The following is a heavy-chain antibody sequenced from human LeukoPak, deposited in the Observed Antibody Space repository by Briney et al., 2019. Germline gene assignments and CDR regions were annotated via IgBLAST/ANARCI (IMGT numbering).Heavy chain of an antibody. CDR3: ARVAQVSDYRIKYYYYYGMDV. D-gene: IGHD1-14*01. Sequence: SVKVSCKASGYTFTNYGITWVRQAPGQGLEGMGRIIPIFGIANYGQKCQGRVTITADKSTSTAYMELSSLRSEDTAVYSCARVAQVSDYRIKYYYYYGMDVWGQGTTVTVSS. J-gene: IGHJ6*02. V-gene: IGHV1-69*04. CDR1: GYTFTNYG. CDR2: IIPIFGIA.